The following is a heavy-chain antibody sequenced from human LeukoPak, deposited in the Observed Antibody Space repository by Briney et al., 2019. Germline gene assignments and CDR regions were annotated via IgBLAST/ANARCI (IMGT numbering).Heavy chain of an antibody. CDR1: RFTFSSYG. V-gene: IGHV3-23*01. D-gene: IGHD3-10*01. J-gene: IGHJ4*02. CDR3: ARHLLWFGELSGGFDY. Sequence: GGTLRLSCAASRFTFSSYGMSWVRQAPGKGLEWVSGISSSGGSTYYADSVKGRFTISRDNSRNTLYLQMNSLRAEDTAVYYCARHLLWFGELSGGFDYWGQGTLVTVSS. CDR2: ISSSGGST.